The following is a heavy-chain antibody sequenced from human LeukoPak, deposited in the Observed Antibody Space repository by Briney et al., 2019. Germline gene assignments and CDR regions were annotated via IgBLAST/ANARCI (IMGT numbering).Heavy chain of an antibody. CDR3: ARSSGRVAARPGGSFDY. V-gene: IGHV4-30-4*08. CDR2: IYYSGST. J-gene: IGHJ4*02. D-gene: IGHD6-6*01. CDR1: GGSISSGDYY. Sequence: SQTLSLTCTVSGGSISSGDYYRSWIRQPPGKGLEWIGYIYYSGSTYYNPSLKSRVTISVDTSKNQFSLKLSSVTAADTAVYYCARSSGRVAARPGGSFDYWGQGTLVTVSS.